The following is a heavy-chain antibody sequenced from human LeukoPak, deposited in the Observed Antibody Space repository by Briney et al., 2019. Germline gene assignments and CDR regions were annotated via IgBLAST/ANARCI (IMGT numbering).Heavy chain of an antibody. CDR3: ARSETGYSSGWTDPYFDY. CDR1: GGSISSGGYY. J-gene: IGHJ4*02. V-gene: IGHV4-39*01. Sequence: NPSETLSLTCTVSGGSISSGGYYWSWIRQPPGKGLEWIGSIYYSGSTYYNPSLKSRVTISVDTSKNQFSLKLSSVTAADTAVYYCARSETGYSSGWTDPYFDYWGQGTLVTVSS. CDR2: IYYSGST. D-gene: IGHD6-19*01.